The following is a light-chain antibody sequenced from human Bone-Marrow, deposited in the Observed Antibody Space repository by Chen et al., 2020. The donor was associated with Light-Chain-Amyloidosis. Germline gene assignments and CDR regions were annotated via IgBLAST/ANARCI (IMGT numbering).Light chain of an antibody. CDR2: RDT. V-gene: IGLV3-25*03. J-gene: IGLJ2*01. CDR1: DLPTKY. CDR3: QSADSSGTYEVR. Sequence: SSALTQPPSVSVSPVPTARITCSGDDLPTKYAYWYQQQPGQAPVLVIHRDTERPSGISERFSGSSSGRTATLTISGVQAEDEADYHCQSADSSGTYEVRFGGGTKLTVL.